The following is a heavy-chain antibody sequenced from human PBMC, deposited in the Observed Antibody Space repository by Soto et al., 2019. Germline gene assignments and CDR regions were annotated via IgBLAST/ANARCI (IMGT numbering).Heavy chain of an antibody. D-gene: IGHD6-19*01. J-gene: IGHJ5*02. CDR1: GFIFNNYA. V-gene: IGHV3-23*01. CDR2: ITGYGATT. CDR3: ARDPLLYDSDWYPNWFGP. Sequence: EAQLLESGGGLVQPGGSLRLSCSASGFIFNNYAMSWVRQAPGKGLEWVSGITGYGATTYYAESVKGRFTISRDNSKNTLYLQMSTLTAEDTAVYYCARDPLLYDSDWYPNWFGPWGQGTLVTASS.